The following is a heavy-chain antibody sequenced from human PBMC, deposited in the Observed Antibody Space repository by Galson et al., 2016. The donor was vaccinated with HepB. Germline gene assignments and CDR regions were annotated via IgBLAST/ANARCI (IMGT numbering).Heavy chain of an antibody. CDR3: ARGFLISDRGAFDI. CDR1: GYTFTVYY. CDR2: LVPKNGGT. D-gene: IGHD2/OR15-2a*01. V-gene: IGHV1-2*02. Sequence: SCKASGYTFTVYYIHWVRQSPEQGPEWMGWLVPKNGGTNYAQKFQGRVTMTRDSSISTVYMELSGLRPDDTAVYYCARGFLISDRGAFDIWGQGTMVTVSS. J-gene: IGHJ3*02.